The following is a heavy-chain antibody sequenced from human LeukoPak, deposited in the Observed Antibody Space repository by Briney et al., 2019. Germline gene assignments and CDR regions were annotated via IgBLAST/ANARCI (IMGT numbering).Heavy chain of an antibody. CDR1: GITFSSYS. V-gene: IGHV3-21*01. CDR2: ISSSSSYI. Sequence: GGSLRLSCAASGITFSSYSMNWVRQAPGKGLEWVSSISSSSSYIYYADSVKGRFTISRDNAKNSLYLQMNSLRAEDTAVYYCARGRYCSGGSCPTDYWGQGTLVTVSS. J-gene: IGHJ4*02. CDR3: ARGRYCSGGSCPTDY. D-gene: IGHD2-15*01.